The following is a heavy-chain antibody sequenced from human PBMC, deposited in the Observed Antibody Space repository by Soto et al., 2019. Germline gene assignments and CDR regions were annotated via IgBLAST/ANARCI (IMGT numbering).Heavy chain of an antibody. V-gene: IGHV2-5*02. Sequence: SGPTLVKPTQTLTLTCTFSGFSLSTSGVGVGWIRQPPGKALEWLALIYWDDDKRYSPSLKSRLTITKDTSKNQVVLTMTNMDPVDTATYYCARQRKYQLLRWFDPWGQGTLVTVSS. J-gene: IGHJ5*02. CDR2: IYWDDDK. D-gene: IGHD2-2*01. CDR3: ARQRKYQLLRWFDP. CDR1: GFSLSTSGVG.